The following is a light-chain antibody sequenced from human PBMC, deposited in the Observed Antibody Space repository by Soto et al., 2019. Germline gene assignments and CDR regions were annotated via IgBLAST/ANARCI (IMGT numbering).Light chain of an antibody. CDR3: QRYDILPPT. Sequence: DIQMTQSPSSLSASVGDRVTITCQASQDINTYLNWYQQKSGKAPKLLIYDASNLAIGVPSRFSGSGSGTDFTFIIGKLQPEDIGTYYCQRYDILPPTFGGGTKVEI. J-gene: IGKJ4*01. V-gene: IGKV1-33*01. CDR2: DAS. CDR1: QDINTY.